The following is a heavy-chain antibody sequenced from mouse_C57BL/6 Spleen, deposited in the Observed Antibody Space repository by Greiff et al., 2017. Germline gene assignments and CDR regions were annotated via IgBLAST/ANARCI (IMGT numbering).Heavy chain of an antibody. D-gene: IGHD4-1*01. V-gene: IGHV3-6*01. Sequence: EVKLQESGPGLVKPSQSLSLTCSVTGYSITSGYYWNWIRQFPGNKLEWMGYISYDGSNNYNPSLKNRISITRDTSKNQFFLKLNSVTTEDTATYYCANWDPYYAMDYWGQGTSVTVSS. CDR2: ISYDGSN. CDR1: GYSITSGYY. CDR3: ANWDPYYAMDY. J-gene: IGHJ4*01.